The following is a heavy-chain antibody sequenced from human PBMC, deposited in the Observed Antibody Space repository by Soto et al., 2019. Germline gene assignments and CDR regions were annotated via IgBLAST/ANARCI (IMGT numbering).Heavy chain of an antibody. Sequence: PGGSLRLSCAASGFTFSSYGMHWVRQAPGKGLEWVAVIWYDGSNKYYADSVKGRFTISRDNSKNTLYLQMNSLRAEDTAVYYCARDGAGTGRANGYFDYWGQGTLVTVSS. CDR1: GFTFSSYG. J-gene: IGHJ4*02. D-gene: IGHD6-13*01. CDR2: IWYDGSNK. CDR3: ARDGAGTGRANGYFDY. V-gene: IGHV3-33*01.